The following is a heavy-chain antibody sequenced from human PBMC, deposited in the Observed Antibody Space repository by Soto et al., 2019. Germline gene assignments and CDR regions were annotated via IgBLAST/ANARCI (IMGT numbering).Heavy chain of an antibody. V-gene: IGHV3-7*05. CDR2: IRPDGSEK. CDR1: GFIFNNYW. D-gene: IGHD3-3*01. CDR3: ASGRGDFVNWFDP. Sequence: EVQLVESGGGLVQPGGSLRLSCAVSGFIFNNYWMSWVRQHPGKGLEWVANIRPDGSEKKYVDSVKGRFAIFRDNARDSLYQQMNSLRPEDTDVFHWASGRGDFVNWFDPGGQRTLVTVSS. J-gene: IGHJ5*02.